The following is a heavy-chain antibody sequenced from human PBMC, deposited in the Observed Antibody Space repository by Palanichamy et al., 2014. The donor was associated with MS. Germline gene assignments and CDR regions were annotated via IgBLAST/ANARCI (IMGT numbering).Heavy chain of an antibody. Sequence: EVQLLESGGDLVQPGGSLRLSCAASGFSFSNYAMNWVRQAPGKGLEWVSAISSSGGSTHHADSVKGRFTISRDNSKNTLFLQMNSLRAEDTAVYYCAKVVPYDFWSGFYMGNWGQGTLVTVSS. CDR3: AKVVPYDFWSGFYMGN. V-gene: IGHV3-23*01. CDR2: ISSSGGST. CDR1: GFSFSNYA. J-gene: IGHJ4*02. D-gene: IGHD3-3*01.